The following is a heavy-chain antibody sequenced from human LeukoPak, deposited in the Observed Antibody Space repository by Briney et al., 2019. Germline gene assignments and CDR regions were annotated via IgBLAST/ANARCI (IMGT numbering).Heavy chain of an antibody. D-gene: IGHD4-17*01. CDR1: GGSISSYY. CDR2: IYYSGST. J-gene: IGHJ6*03. V-gene: IGHV4-59*01. Sequence: PSETLSLTCTVSGGSISSYYWSWIRQPPGKGLEWIGYIYYSGSTNYNPSLKSRVTISVDTSKNQFSLKLSSVTAADTAVYYCARAYKPTEKYYYYYYMDVWGKGTTVTVSS. CDR3: ARAYKPTEKYYYYYYMDV.